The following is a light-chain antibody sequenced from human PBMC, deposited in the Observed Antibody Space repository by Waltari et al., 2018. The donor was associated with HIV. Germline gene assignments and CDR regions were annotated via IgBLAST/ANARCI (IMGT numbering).Light chain of an antibody. J-gene: IGKJ1*01. CDR1: QSLLHSNGYNY. CDR2: LGS. V-gene: IGKV2-28*01. CDR3: MQALQSPLT. Sequence: DIVMTQSPLSLPVTPGEPASISCRSSQSLLHSNGYNYFDWYLQKPGQSPQLLIYLGSNRASGVPDRFSGSGSGTDFTLKIRRVEAEDVGVYYCMQALQSPLTFGQGTKVEIK.